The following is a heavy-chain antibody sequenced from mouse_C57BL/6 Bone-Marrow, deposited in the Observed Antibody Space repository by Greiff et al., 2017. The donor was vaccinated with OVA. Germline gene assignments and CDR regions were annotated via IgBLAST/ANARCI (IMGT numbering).Heavy chain of an antibody. CDR1: GYTFTSYW. Sequence: QVQLKQSGAELVKPGASVKLSCKASGYTFTSYWMHWVKQRPGRGLEWIGRIDPNSGGTKYNEKFKSNATLTVDKPSSTAYMQLSSLTSEDSAVYYCARSKFITTVAPAMDYWGQGTSVTVSS. CDR3: ARSKFITTVAPAMDY. J-gene: IGHJ4*01. D-gene: IGHD1-1*01. CDR2: IDPNSGGT. V-gene: IGHV1-72*01.